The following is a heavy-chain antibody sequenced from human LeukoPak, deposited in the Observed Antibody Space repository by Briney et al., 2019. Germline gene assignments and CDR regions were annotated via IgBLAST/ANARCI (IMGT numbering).Heavy chain of an antibody. CDR3: ARNRGDNTFDY. J-gene: IGHJ4*02. D-gene: IGHD3-10*01. CDR1: GYSFTSYW. V-gene: IGHV5-51*01. CDR2: VYPGDSNT. Sequence: GESLKISCKGSGYSFTSYWIAWVRQMPGKGLEWMGIVYPGDSNTRYSPSFEGQVTISADKSTNTAYLQWSSLKASDTAMYYCARNRGDNTFDYWGQGTLVTVSS.